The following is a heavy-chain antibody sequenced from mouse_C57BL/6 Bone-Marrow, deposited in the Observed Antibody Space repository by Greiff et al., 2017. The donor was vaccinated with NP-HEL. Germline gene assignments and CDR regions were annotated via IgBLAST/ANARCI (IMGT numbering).Heavy chain of an antibody. CDR1: GYAFSSSW. CDR3: ARIIYYGSSYWYFDV. CDR2: IYPGDGDT. J-gene: IGHJ1*03. Sequence: VQLKQSGPELVKPGASVKISCKASGYAFSSSWMNWVKQRPGKGLEWIGRIYPGDGDTNYNGKFKGKATLTADKSSSTAYMQLSSLTSEDSAVYFCARIIYYGSSYWYFDVWGTGTTVTVSS. D-gene: IGHD1-1*01. V-gene: IGHV1-82*01.